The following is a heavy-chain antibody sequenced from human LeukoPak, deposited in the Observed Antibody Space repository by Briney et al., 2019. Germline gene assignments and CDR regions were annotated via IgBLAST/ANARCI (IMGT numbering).Heavy chain of an antibody. V-gene: IGHV3-23*01. Sequence: GGSLRLSCAASGFTFSSYGMSWVRQAPGKGLEWVSAISDSGGSTHYADSMKGRFTISRDNSKNTLYLQMNSLRAEDTAVYYCARESYMDVWGKGTTVTVSS. CDR3: ARESYMDV. CDR2: ISDSGGST. J-gene: IGHJ6*03. CDR1: GFTFSSYG.